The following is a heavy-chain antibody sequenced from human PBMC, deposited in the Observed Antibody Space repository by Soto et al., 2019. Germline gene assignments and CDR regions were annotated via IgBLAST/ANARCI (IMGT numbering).Heavy chain of an antibody. CDR1: GYTFTSYA. CDR3: ARAGLSGGDYYYYGMDV. V-gene: IGHV7-4-1*01. Sequence: ASVKVSCKASGYTFTSYAMNWVRQAPGQGLEWMGWINTNTGNPTYAQGFTGRFVFPLYTSVSTAYLQICSLKAEDTAVYYCARAGLSGGDYYYYGMDVWRQGTTVTVSS. D-gene: IGHD3-16*01. CDR2: INTNTGNP. J-gene: IGHJ6*02.